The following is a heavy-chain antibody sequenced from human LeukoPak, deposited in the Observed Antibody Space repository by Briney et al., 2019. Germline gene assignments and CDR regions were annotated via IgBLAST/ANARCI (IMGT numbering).Heavy chain of an antibody. V-gene: IGHV3-30-3*01. Sequence: GRSLRLSCAASGFTFSSYAMHWVRQAPGKGLEWVAVISYDGSNKYYADSVKGRSTISRDNSKNTLYLQMNSLRAEDTAVYYCARPTAMAAYYFDYWGQGTLVTVSS. J-gene: IGHJ4*02. CDR1: GFTFSSYA. CDR2: ISYDGSNK. CDR3: ARPTAMAAYYFDY. D-gene: IGHD5-18*01.